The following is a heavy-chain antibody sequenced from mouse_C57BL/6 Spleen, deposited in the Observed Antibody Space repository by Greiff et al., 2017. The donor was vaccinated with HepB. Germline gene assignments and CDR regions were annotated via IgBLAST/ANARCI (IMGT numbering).Heavy chain of an antibody. CDR3: ARRVWLRRDYYYAMDY. CDR1: GFTFSDYG. D-gene: IGHD2-2*01. J-gene: IGHJ4*01. Sequence: EVMLVESGGGLVKPGGSLKLSCAASGFTFSDYGMHWVRQAPEKGLEWVAYISSGSSTIYYADTVKGRFTISRDNAKNTLFLQMTSLRSEDTAMYYCARRVWLRRDYYYAMDYWGQGTSVTVSS. CDR2: ISSGSSTI. V-gene: IGHV5-17*01.